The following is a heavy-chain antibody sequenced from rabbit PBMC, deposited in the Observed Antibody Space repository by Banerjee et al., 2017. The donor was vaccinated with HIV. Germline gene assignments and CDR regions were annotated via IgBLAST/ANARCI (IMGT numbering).Heavy chain of an antibody. D-gene: IGHD5-1*01. CDR3: ARADANYVDCGMDL. CDR1: GFSFSSGQD. CDR2: IYTGSSGST. J-gene: IGHJ6*01. Sequence: QSLEESGGDLVKPGASLTLTCTASGFSFSSGQDMCWVRQAPGKGLEWIACIYTGSSGSTWYASWAKGRFTISKTSSTTVTLQMTSLTAADTATYFCARADANYVDCGMDLWGQGTLVTVS. V-gene: IGHV1S40*01.